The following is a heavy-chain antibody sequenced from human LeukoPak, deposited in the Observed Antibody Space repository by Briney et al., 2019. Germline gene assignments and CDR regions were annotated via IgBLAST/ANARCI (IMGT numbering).Heavy chain of an antibody. CDR2: IKQDESEK. CDR3: ATETQWLPALDI. V-gene: IGHV3-7*01. Sequence: GGSLRLSCAASGFTFSAYWMIWVRQAPGKGLEWVANIKQDESEKYYVDSVKGRFTISRDNAKSSLYLQMNTLRAEDTAVYYCATETQWLPALDIWGQGTMVTVSS. J-gene: IGHJ3*02. CDR1: GFTFSAYW. D-gene: IGHD6-19*01.